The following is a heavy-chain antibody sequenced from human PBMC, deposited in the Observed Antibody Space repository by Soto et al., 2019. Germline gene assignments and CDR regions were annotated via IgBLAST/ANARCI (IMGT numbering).Heavy chain of an antibody. D-gene: IGHD2-8*01. J-gene: IGHJ6*02. CDR3: AREYLEYCTNGVCPAPDRGVPFEGEAYYYYGMDV. CDR1: GFTFSSYA. V-gene: IGHV3-30-3*01. CDR2: ISYDGSNK. Sequence: GGSLRLSCAASGFTFSSYAMHWVRQAPGKGLEWVAVISYDGSNKYYADSVKGRFTISRDNSKNTLYLQMNSLRAEDTAVYYCAREYLEYCTNGVCPAPDRGVPFEGEAYYYYGMDVWGQGTTVTVSS.